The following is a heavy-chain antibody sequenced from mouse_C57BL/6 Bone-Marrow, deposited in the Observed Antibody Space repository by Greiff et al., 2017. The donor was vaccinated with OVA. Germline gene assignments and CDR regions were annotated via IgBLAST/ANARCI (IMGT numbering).Heavy chain of an antibody. CDR1: GFSFTSYG. J-gene: IGHJ4*01. Sequence: QVQLTESGPGLVAPSQCLSITCTVSGFSFTSYGVDWVRQPPGQGLEWLGVIWGGGCTTYNSDRMSRLSNSKDNTKSQVFLKMNSRQTDDTAMYYCAKRGYGSSYYAMDYWGQGTAVTVSS. D-gene: IGHD1-1*01. V-gene: IGHV2-9*01. CDR2: IWGGGCT. CDR3: AKRGYGSSYYAMDY.